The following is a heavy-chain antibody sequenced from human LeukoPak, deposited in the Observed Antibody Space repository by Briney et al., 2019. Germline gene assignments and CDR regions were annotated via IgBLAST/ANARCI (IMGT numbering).Heavy chain of an antibody. CDR2: ISAYNGNT. D-gene: IGHD2-21*02. CDR3: ARDSAPYCGGDCYEDWFDP. J-gene: IGHJ5*02. Sequence: ASVKVSCKASGYTFTSYGISWVRQAPGQGLEWMGWISAYNGNTNYAQKLQGGVTMTTDTSTSTAYMELRSLRSDDTAVYYCARDSAPYCGGDCYEDWFDPWGQGTLVTVSS. V-gene: IGHV1-18*01. CDR1: GYTFTSYG.